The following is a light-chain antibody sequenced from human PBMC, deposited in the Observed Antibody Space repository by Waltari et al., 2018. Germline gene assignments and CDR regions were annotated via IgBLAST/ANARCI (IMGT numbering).Light chain of an antibody. Sequence: SSGLTQDPAVSVALGQTIRITCRGDSLRTSYARWYQVKTGQAPVLVMFGKEKRPSGVPDRISGESSETTSSLIITGAQAEDEADYYCSSRNGRASQVVFAGGTKVTVL. CDR2: GKE. CDR3: SSRNGRASQVV. CDR1: SLRTSY. J-gene: IGLJ2*01. V-gene: IGLV3-19*01.